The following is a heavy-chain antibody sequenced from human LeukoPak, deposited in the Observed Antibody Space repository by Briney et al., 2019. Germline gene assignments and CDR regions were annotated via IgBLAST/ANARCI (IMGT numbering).Heavy chain of an antibody. D-gene: IGHD3-9*01. J-gene: IGHJ4*02. CDR3: ARVPERYSFDY. CDR1: GGSISSYY. V-gene: IGHV4-59*01. Sequence: SETLSLTCTVSGGSISSYYWSWIRQPPGKGLEWIGYIYYSGSTNYNPSLKNRVTISVDTSKNQFSLKLSSVTAADTAVYYCARVPERYSFDYWGQGTLVTVSS. CDR2: IYYSGST.